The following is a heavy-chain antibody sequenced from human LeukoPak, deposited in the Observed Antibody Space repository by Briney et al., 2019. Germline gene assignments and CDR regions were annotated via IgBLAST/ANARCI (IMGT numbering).Heavy chain of an antibody. Sequence: GRSLILSCAASGFTFSSYGMHWVRQAPGKGLEWVAVIWYDGSNKYYADSVKGRFTISRDNSKNTLYLQMNSLRAEDTAVYYCARASWGGSSWFNPNYWGQGTLVTVSS. CDR3: ARASWGGSSWFNPNY. D-gene: IGHD6-13*01. CDR1: GFTFSSYG. CDR2: IWYDGSNK. J-gene: IGHJ4*02. V-gene: IGHV3-33*01.